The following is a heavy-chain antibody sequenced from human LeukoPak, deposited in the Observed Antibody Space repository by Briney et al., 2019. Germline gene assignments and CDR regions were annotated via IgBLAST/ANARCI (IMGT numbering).Heavy chain of an antibody. J-gene: IGHJ4*02. CDR3: VGSSSAMFDY. CDR2: INPNSGGT. D-gene: IGHD6-6*01. CDR1: GYTFTGYY. V-gene: IGHV1-2*06. Sequence: ASVKVSCKASGYTFTGYYMHWVRQAPGQGLEWMGRINPNSGGTNYAQTFQGRVTMTRDTSISTAYMELSRLRSDDTAVYYCVGSSSAMFDYWGQGTLVTVSS.